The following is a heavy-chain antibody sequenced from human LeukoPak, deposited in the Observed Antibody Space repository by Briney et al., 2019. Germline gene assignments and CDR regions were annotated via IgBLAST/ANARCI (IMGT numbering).Heavy chain of an antibody. D-gene: IGHD6-13*01. CDR2: IKQDGSEK. CDR1: GFTLRTYW. CDR3: ARDSAGNDY. J-gene: IGHJ4*02. V-gene: IGHV3-7*01. Sequence: GGSLTHSCLPSGFTLRTYWMSWVRQAPGKGREWVANIKQDGSEKYYVGSVKGRFTISRDNAKNSLYLQMNSLRAEDTAMYYCARDSAGNDYWGQGTLVTVSS.